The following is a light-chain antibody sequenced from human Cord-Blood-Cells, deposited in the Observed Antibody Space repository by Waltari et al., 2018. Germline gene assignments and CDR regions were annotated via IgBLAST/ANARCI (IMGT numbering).Light chain of an antibody. J-gene: IGLJ3*02. V-gene: IGLV1-44*01. CDR3: AAWDDSLNGWV. CDR2: SNN. CDR1: SPNIGSNT. Sequence: QSLLTQPPSASGPPGQRVTVSCSGSSPNIGSNTVNWYQQPPGTAPKLLIYSNNQRPSGVPDRFSGSKSGTSASLAISGLQSEDEADYYCAAWDDSLNGWVFGGGTKLTVL.